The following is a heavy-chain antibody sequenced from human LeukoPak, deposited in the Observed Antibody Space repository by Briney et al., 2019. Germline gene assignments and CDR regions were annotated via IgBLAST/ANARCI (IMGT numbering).Heavy chain of an antibody. Sequence: GGSLRLSCAASGFTFDDYAMHWVRQDPGKGLEWVSLISGDGASTYYTESVRGRFTISRDNSKNSLYLQMNSLRTEDTALYYVVKGILGGGSFDYWGQGTLVTVSS. V-gene: IGHV3-43*02. CDR1: GFTFDDYA. CDR3: VKGILGGGSFDY. J-gene: IGHJ4*02. CDR2: ISGDGAST. D-gene: IGHD3-16*01.